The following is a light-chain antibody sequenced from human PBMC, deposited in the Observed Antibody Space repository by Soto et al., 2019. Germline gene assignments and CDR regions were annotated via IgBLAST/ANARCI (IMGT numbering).Light chain of an antibody. CDR1: SSDVGTYNF. Sequence: QSVLTQPASVSGSPGQSITISCTGTSSDVGTYNFVSWYQQHPGKAPKLIIYEVKNRPSGISNRFSGSKSGNTASLTISGLQAEDEADYYCRSYTGRYSLYVFGTGTKVTVL. CDR2: EVK. CDR3: RSYTGRYSLYV. V-gene: IGLV2-14*01. J-gene: IGLJ1*01.